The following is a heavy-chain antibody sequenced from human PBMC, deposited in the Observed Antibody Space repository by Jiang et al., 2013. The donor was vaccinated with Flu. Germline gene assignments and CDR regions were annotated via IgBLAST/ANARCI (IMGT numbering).Heavy chain of an antibody. CDR1: GYTFSTYY. V-gene: IGHV5-10-1*01. J-gene: IGHJ6*01. CDR2: VDPDDSSA. CDR3: ARQETGTTVDYYYYSMDV. D-gene: IGHD1-1*01. Sequence: VQLVESGAEVKKPGESLRISCKGSGYTFSTYYISWVRQMPGKGLEWMGRVDPDDSSADYSPSFQGHVTLSADKSINTAYLQWSSLKASDTAMYYCARQETGTTVDYYYYSMDV.